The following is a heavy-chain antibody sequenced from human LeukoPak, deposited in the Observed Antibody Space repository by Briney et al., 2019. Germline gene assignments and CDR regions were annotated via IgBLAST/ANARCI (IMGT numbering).Heavy chain of an antibody. CDR1: GFTFSSYG. Sequence: PGGSLRLSCAASGFTFSSYGMHWVRHAPGKGLEWVAFIRYDGSNKYYADSVKGRFTISRDNSKNTLYLQMNSLRAEDTAVYYCAKDYGDYGSGSSFDYWGQGTLVTVSS. CDR2: IRYDGSNK. CDR3: AKDYGDYGSGSSFDY. V-gene: IGHV3-30*02. D-gene: IGHD3-10*01. J-gene: IGHJ4*02.